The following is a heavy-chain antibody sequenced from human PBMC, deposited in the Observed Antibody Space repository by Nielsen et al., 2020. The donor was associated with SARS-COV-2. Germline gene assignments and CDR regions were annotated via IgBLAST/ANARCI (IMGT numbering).Heavy chain of an antibody. D-gene: IGHD2-15*01. Sequence: GESLKISCKGSGYSFTSYWIGWVRQMPGKGLEWMGIIYPGDSDTRYSPSFQGQVTISADKSISTAYLQWSSLKASDTAMYYCARHVRFSVGAATRGMDVWGQGTTVTVSS. CDR2: IYPGDSDT. CDR3: ARHVRFSVGAATRGMDV. J-gene: IGHJ6*02. CDR1: GYSFTSYW. V-gene: IGHV5-51*01.